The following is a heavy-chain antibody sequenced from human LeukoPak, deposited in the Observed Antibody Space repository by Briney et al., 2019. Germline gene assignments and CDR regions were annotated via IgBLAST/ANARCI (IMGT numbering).Heavy chain of an antibody. J-gene: IGHJ4*02. CDR2: INTNTGNP. CDR3: ASDRDGYNQSPFDY. D-gene: IGHD5-24*01. Sequence: GASVKVSCKASGYTFTSYYMHWVRQAPGQGLEWMGWINTNTGNPTYAQGFTGRFVFSLDTSVSTAYLQISSLKAEDTAVYYCASDRDGYNQSPFDYWGQGTLVTVSS. V-gene: IGHV7-4-1*02. CDR1: GYTFTSYY.